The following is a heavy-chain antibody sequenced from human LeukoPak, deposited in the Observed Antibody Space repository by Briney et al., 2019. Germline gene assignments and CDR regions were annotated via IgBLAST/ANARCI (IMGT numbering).Heavy chain of an antibody. CDR3: ARIEGSASTWND. CDR1: GHSFTAYY. V-gene: IGHV1-2*02. Sequence: ASVKVSCKTSGHSFTAYYMHWVRQASGQGLEWMGYINPKSGGTKYAQKFQGRVTLTRDTSITTAYMELDRLTSDDTAVYYCARIEGSASTWNDWGQGTLVTVSS. J-gene: IGHJ4*02. CDR2: INPKSGGT. D-gene: IGHD1-1*01.